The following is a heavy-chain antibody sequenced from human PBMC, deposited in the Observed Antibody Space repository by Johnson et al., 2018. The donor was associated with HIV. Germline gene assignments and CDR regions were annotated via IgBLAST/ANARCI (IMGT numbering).Heavy chain of an antibody. J-gene: IGHJ3*02. Sequence: QLVESGGGVVRPGGSLRLSCAASGFTFDDYGMSWVRQVPGKGLEWVSGINWNGGSTGYADSVQGRFTISRDNPKNSLYLQMNSLGAEDTALYYCAKDIHMVAPRRAFDIWGQGTMVTVSS. CDR2: INWNGGST. CDR1: GFTFDDYG. D-gene: IGHD2-15*01. V-gene: IGHV3-20*04. CDR3: AKDIHMVAPRRAFDI.